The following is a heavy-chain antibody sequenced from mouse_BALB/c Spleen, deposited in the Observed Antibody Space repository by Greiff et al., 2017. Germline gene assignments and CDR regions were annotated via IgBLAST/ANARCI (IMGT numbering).Heavy chain of an antibody. Sequence: DVKLQESGPGLVKPSQSLSLTCTVTGYSITSDYAWNWIRQFPGNKLEWMGYISYSGSTSYNPSLKSRISITRDTSKNQFFLQLNSVTTEDTATYYCARWGYDDAMDYWGQGTSVTVSS. CDR2: ISYSGST. D-gene: IGHD2-14*01. CDR3: ARWGYDDAMDY. CDR1: GYSITSDYA. V-gene: IGHV3-2*02. J-gene: IGHJ4*01.